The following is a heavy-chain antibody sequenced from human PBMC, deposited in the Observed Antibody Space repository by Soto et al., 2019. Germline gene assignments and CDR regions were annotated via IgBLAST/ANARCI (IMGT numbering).Heavy chain of an antibody. CDR1: GDSVSSNSAA. J-gene: IGHJ4*02. CDR3: ARDGGWYDSSGYYFDY. CDR2: TYYRSKWYN. V-gene: IGHV6-1*01. D-gene: IGHD3-22*01. Sequence: SQTLSLTCAISGDSVSSNSAAWNWIRQSPSRGLEWLGRTYYRSKWYNDYAVSVKSRITINPDTSKNQFSLQLNSVTPEDTAVYYCARDGGWYDSSGYYFDYWGQGTLVTVSS.